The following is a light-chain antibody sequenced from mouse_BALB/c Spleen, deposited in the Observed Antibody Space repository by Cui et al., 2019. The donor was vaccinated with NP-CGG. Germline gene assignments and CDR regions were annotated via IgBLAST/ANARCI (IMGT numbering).Light chain of an antibody. CDR1: TGAVTTSNY. CDR2: GTN. V-gene: IGLV1*01. CDR3: ALWYSNHWL. Sequence: QAVVTQESALTTSPGETVTLTCRSSTGAVTTSNYANWVQEKPDHLFTGLIGGTNNRPPGVPARFSGSLIGDKAALTITGAQTEDEAIYFCALWYSNHWLFGGGTKLTFL. J-gene: IGLJ1*01.